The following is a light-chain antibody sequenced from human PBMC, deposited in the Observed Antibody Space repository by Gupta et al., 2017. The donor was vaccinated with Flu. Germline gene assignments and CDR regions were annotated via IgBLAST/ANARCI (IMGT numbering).Light chain of an antibody. CDR2: DDS. J-gene: IGLJ3*02. CDR3: QVWDSSSDHPV. Sequence: SYLLTQPPPLSVAPGQAARITRGGNNIGSKSVHWYQQKPGQAPVLAVYDDSERPSGIPERFSGSDSGNTATLTISRVGAGDEADSYCQVWDSSSDHPVFGGGTKLTVL. V-gene: IGLV3-21*02. CDR1: NIGSKS.